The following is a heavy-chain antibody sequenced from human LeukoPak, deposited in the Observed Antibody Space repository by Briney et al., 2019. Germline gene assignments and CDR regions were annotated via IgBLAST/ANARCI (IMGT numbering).Heavy chain of an antibody. CDR3: AKNGDRGAYCSGGSCYPYYYYNMDV. J-gene: IGHJ6*03. Sequence: GGSLRLSCAASEFTFNNYGMSWVRQAPGKGLEWVSAISSTGGTAYYADSVKGRFTISRDNSKNTLYLQMNSLRAEDTAIYYCAKNGDRGAYCSGGSCYPYYYYNMDVWGKGTTVTISS. CDR2: ISSTGGTA. V-gene: IGHV3-23*01. D-gene: IGHD2-15*01. CDR1: EFTFNNYG.